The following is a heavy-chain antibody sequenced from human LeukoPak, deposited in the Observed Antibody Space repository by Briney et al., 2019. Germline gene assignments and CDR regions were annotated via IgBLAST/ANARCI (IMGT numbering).Heavy chain of an antibody. V-gene: IGHV3-49*04. Sequence: GGSLRLSCTASGFTFGDYAMSWVRQAPGKGMEWVGFIRSKAYGGTTEYAASVKGRFTISRDDSKSIAYLQMNSLKTEDTAVYYCTRDRERNSDSSGYYNYWGQGTPVTVSS. CDR2: IRSKAYGGTT. J-gene: IGHJ4*02. CDR3: TRDRERNSDSSGYYNY. D-gene: IGHD3-22*01. CDR1: GFTFGDYA.